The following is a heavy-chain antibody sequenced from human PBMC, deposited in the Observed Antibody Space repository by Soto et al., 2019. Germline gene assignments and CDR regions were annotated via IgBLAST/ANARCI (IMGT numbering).Heavy chain of an antibody. CDR2: ISVHNGNT. CDR1: GYTFTSYG. V-gene: IGHV1-18*01. Sequence: ASGKVSCKASGYTFTSYGITWVRQAPGQGLEWMGWISVHNGNTNYAEDFQGRVTMTSDTSTSTAYMEMRSLRLDDTAVFYCARVRGWTYQQAFDLWRPGTVVTVSS. D-gene: IGHD2-15*01. J-gene: IGHJ3*01. CDR3: ARVRGWTYQQAFDL.